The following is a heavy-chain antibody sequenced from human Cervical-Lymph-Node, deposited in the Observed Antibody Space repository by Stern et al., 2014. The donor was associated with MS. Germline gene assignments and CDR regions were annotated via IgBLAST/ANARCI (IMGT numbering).Heavy chain of an antibody. J-gene: IGHJ3*01. CDR3: ARVPIISFLLKDTIDV. CDR1: GYSFASYY. Sequence: EVQLVESGAEVKKPGESLRISCTGSGYSFASYYIAWVRQLPGKGLEWMGIIFPSYSDVKYSPSFQGRVTISADKSINTAYLQWSSLRVSDTAMYFCARVPIISFLLKDTIDVWGQGTKVTVSS. V-gene: IGHV5-51*01. CDR2: IFPSYSDV.